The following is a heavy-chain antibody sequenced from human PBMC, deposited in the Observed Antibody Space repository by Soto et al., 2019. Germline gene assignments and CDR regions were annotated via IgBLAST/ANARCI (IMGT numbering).Heavy chain of an antibody. D-gene: IGHD1-1*01. V-gene: IGHV3-73*01. J-gene: IGHJ6*03. CDR3: TRPWGGYSNDSNYYYYMDV. CDR1: GFTFSGSA. CDR2: IRSKANSYAT. Sequence: GGSLRLSCAASGFTFSGSAMHWVRQASGKGLEWVGRIRSKANSYATAYAASVKGRFTISRDDSKNTAYLQMNSLKTEDTAVYYCTRPWGGYSNDSNYYYYMDVWGKGTTVTVSS.